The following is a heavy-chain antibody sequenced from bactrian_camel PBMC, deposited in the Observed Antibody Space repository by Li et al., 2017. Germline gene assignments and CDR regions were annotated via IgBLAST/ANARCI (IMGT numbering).Heavy chain of an antibody. D-gene: IGHD2*01. CDR1: EYMKSRPC. CDR3: AAEFAPIACRVGRTPRPNDYNI. V-gene: IGHV3S53*01. Sequence: HVQLVESGGGSVQAGGSLRLSCVASEYMKSRPCMGWFRQAPGKEREGVATIDVDGNDSYAESVKGRFTISKDNAKNTLYLQMNSLKPEDTAMYYCAAEFAPIACRVGRTPRPNDYNIWGQGTQVTVS. CDR2: IDVDGND. J-gene: IGHJ4*01.